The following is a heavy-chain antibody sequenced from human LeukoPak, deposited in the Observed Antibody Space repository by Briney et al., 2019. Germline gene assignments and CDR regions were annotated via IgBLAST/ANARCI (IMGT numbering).Heavy chain of an antibody. J-gene: IGHJ4*02. Sequence: SQTLSLTCNVSGSSISSSSYYWAWIRQPPGKGLEWIGSIYYSGSTYYNPSLKSRVTISVDTSKNQFSLKLSSVTAADTAVYYCARVNFEYSSSQGHYFDYWGQGTLVTVSS. CDR2: IYYSGST. CDR1: GSSISSSSYY. CDR3: ARVNFEYSSSQGHYFDY. V-gene: IGHV4-39*07. D-gene: IGHD6-6*01.